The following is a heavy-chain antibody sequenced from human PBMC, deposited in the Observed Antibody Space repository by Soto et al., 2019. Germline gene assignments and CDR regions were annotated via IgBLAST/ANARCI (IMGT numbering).Heavy chain of an antibody. Sequence: QVQLVESGGGLVKPGGSLRLSCAASGFTFSDYYMSWIRQAPGKGLEWVSYISSSSSYTNYADSVKGRFTISRDNAKNSLYLQMNSLRAEDTAVYYCARDSVYSSGWNYYYYGMDVWGQGPTVTVSS. J-gene: IGHJ6*02. V-gene: IGHV3-11*06. CDR2: ISSSSSYT. CDR3: ARDSVYSSGWNYYYYGMDV. CDR1: GFTFSDYY. D-gene: IGHD6-19*01.